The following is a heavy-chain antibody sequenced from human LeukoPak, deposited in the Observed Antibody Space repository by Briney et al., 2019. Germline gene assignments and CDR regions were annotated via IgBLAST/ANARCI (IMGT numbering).Heavy chain of an antibody. J-gene: IGHJ6*03. CDR3: AMSEPSATKGFKYFYYMDV. CDR1: GYTFTGYY. CDR2: INPNSGGT. V-gene: IGHV1-2*02. Sequence: ASVKVSCKASGYTFTGYYMHWVRQAPGQGLEWMGWINPNSGGTNYAQKFQGRVTMTRDTSISTAYMELSRLRSDDTAVYYCAMSEPSATKGFKYFYYMDVWGRGTTITVSS. D-gene: IGHD1-1*01.